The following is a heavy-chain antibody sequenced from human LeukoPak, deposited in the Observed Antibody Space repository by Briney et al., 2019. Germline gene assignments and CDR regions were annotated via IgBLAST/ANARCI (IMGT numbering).Heavy chain of an antibody. CDR2: ISSSSSYI. D-gene: IGHD6-19*01. V-gene: IGHV3-21*01. J-gene: IGHJ4*02. CDR1: GFTLSSYS. CDR3: ARASPQWLVVFDFDY. Sequence: GGSLRLSCAASGFTLSSYSMNWVRQAPGKELEWVSSISSSSSYIYYADSVKGRFTISRDNAKNSLYLQMNSLRAEDTAVYYCARASPQWLVVFDFDYWGQGTLVTVSS.